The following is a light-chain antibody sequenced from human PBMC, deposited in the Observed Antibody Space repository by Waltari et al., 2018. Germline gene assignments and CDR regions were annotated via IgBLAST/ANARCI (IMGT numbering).Light chain of an antibody. J-gene: IGKJ2*01. CDR3: QQRSSWTAHT. V-gene: IGKV3-11*01. CDR1: QSVGTF. Sequence: EIVLTQSPATLSLSPWETATLSCRASQSVGTFLACYQQKPGQAPRLLIYDASNRATGIADRFRGSVSGADVTLTYSSLEPEDFAVYYCQQRSSWTAHTFGQGARLEIK. CDR2: DAS.